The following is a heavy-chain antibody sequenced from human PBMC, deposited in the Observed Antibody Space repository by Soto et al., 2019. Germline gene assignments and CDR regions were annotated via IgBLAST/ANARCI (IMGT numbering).Heavy chain of an antibody. V-gene: IGHV4-30-4*01. CDR2: IYYSGST. Sequence: QVQLQESGPGLVKPSQTLSLTCTVSGGSISSGDYYWSWIRQPPGKGLEWIGYIYYSGSTYYNPSLQSRVTISVDTSKNQFSLKLSSVTAADTAVYYCARVGRDYYDSRDGMDVWGQGTTVTVSS. CDR1: GGSISSGDYY. CDR3: ARVGRDYYDSRDGMDV. D-gene: IGHD3-22*01. J-gene: IGHJ6*02.